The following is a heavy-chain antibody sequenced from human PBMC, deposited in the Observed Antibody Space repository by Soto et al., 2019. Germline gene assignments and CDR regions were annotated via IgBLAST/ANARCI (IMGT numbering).Heavy chain of an antibody. CDR2: ILYDGSNK. D-gene: IGHD3-9*01. CDR1: GFTFSSYA. Sequence: QVQLVESGGGVVQPGRSLRLSCAASGFTFSSYAMHWVRQAPGKGLEWVSVILYDGSNKEYADSVKGRFTISRDNSKNTLYLQMSGLRTDDTAVYYCARENYDFLTASTRGFDTWGQGTLVTVSS. V-gene: IGHV3-30-3*01. J-gene: IGHJ5*02. CDR3: ARENYDFLTASTRGFDT.